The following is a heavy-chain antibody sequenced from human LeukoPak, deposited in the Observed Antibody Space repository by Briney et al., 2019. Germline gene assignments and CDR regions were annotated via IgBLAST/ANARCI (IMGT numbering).Heavy chain of an antibody. CDR3: SRGERGSSWFS. CDR2: IVGCSK. Sequence: PGGSLRLSCAASGFTFRDYHMSWIRQAPGKGLELVSAIVGCSKRHADSVKGQFTISKVNIKNTVNLQINNQKAEDWGIYYFSRGERGSSWFSWGQGSLVTVSS. D-gene: IGHD6-19*01. V-gene: IGHV3-23*01. CDR1: GFTFRDYH. J-gene: IGHJ4*02.